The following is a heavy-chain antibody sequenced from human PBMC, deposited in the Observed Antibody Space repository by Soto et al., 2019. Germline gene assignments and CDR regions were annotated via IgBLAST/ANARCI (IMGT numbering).Heavy chain of an antibody. V-gene: IGHV4-61*08. D-gene: IGHD3-10*02. CDR3: ARYVSWGYFDY. CDR1: GGSVNSGGFY. J-gene: IGHJ4*02. CDR2: IYFSGST. Sequence: QVQLQESGPGLMKPSETLSLTCSVSGGSVNSGGFYWSWIRQPPGKGLELIGHIYFSGSTNHNPSLKSRVTIALDKSKNQFSLKLSSVTAADTAVYYCARYVSWGYFDYWGQGSLVTVSS.